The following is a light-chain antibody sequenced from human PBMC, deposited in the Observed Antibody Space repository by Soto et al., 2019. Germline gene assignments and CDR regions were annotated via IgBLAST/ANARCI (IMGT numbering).Light chain of an antibody. CDR1: QSVSNY. V-gene: IGKV3-11*01. CDR2: DAS. Sequence: EIVLTQSPATLSLSPGERATLSCRASQSVSNYLAWYQQKPCHAPRLLIYDASNWATGIPARFSGSGSGTAFTLTINSLEPEAFAVYCCQQPSTWPRFTFGPGTKGDIK. CDR3: QQPSTWPRFT. J-gene: IGKJ3*01.